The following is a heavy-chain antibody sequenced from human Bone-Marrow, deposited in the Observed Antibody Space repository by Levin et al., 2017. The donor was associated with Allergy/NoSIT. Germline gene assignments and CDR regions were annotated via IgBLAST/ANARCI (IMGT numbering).Heavy chain of an antibody. Sequence: SETLSLTCTVSGASITARGYSWTWIRHSPGKGLELIGYIDDSGSTYYNPSLKSRLTISADRSKNQFSLKMTSVTAADTAVYYCARGAECSGGTCYSYNWFDPWGQGIPVTVSS. D-gene: IGHD2-15*01. J-gene: IGHJ5*02. CDR3: ARGAECSGGTCYSYNWFDP. CDR2: IDDSGST. CDR1: GASITARGYS. V-gene: IGHV4-30-4*01.